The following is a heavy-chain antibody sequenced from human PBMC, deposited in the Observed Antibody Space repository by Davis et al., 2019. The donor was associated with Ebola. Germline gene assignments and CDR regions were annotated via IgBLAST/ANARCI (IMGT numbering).Heavy chain of an antibody. J-gene: IGHJ6*02. CDR2: ISYDGSNK. V-gene: IGHV3-30*18. D-gene: IGHD6-6*01. CDR1: GFTFSSYG. CDR3: AKDVSCSSSRYYYYYGMDV. Sequence: GESLKISCAASGFTFSSYGMHWVRQAPGKGLEWVAVISYDGSNKYYADSVKGRFTISRDNSKNTLYLQMNSLRAEDTAVYYCAKDVSCSSSRYYYYYGMDVWGQGTTVTVSS.